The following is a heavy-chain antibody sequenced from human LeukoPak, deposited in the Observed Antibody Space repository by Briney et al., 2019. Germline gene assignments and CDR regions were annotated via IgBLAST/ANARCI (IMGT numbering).Heavy chain of an antibody. D-gene: IGHD3-22*01. CDR1: GGSSSGYY. Sequence: SETLSLTCAVYGGSSSGYYWSWIRQPPGKGLEWIGEINHSGSTNYNPSLKSRVTISVDTSKNQFSLKLSSVTAADTAVYYCATRPTDYYDSSGPLRGTNWFDPWGQGTLVTVSS. V-gene: IGHV4-34*01. CDR3: ATRPTDYYDSSGPLRGTNWFDP. CDR2: INHSGST. J-gene: IGHJ5*02.